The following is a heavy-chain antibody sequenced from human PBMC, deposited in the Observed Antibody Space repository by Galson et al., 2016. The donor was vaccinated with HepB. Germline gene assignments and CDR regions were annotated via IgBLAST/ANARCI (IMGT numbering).Heavy chain of an antibody. D-gene: IGHD1-26*01. CDR1: GFTFKSYS. Sequence: SMRLSCATSGFTFKSYSMNWVRQAPGKGLEWVSYISSSSDTTYYADSVKGRFTISRNNVNNLLYLQMNSLRDADTAVYYCARDEWDFAVIGEPYGMDFWGQGTTVTVSS. CDR2: ISSSSDTT. CDR3: ARDEWDFAVIGEPYGMDF. V-gene: IGHV3-48*02. J-gene: IGHJ6*02.